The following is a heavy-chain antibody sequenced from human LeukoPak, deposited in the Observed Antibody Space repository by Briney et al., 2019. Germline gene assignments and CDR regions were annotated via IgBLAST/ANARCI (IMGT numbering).Heavy chain of an antibody. CDR3: ARDRGHSLILTGSRAFDY. V-gene: IGHV1-2*06. Sequence: ASVKVSCKASGYTFTGYYMHWVRQAPGQGLEWMGRINPNSGGTNYAQKFQGRVTMTRDTSISTAYMELSRLRSDDTAVYYCARDRGHSLILTGSRAFDYWGQGTLVTVSS. J-gene: IGHJ4*02. D-gene: IGHD3-9*01. CDR1: GYTFTGYY. CDR2: INPNSGGT.